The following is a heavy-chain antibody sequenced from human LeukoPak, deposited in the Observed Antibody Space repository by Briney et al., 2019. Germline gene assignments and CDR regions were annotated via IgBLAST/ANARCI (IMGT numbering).Heavy chain of an antibody. CDR2: IYYNGTT. V-gene: IGHV4-59*01. J-gene: IGHJ3*02. CDR3: ARTTWAYVILHARDAFDI. D-gene: IGHD3-9*01. Sequence: SETLSLTCAVCGGSISSYYWNWIRQPPGKGLEGIGYIYYNGTTNYNPSLKSRVSMSVDTSKNQFSLKLRSVPASVTAVYYCARTTWAYVILHARDAFDIWGQGTMVTVSS. CDR1: GGSISSYY.